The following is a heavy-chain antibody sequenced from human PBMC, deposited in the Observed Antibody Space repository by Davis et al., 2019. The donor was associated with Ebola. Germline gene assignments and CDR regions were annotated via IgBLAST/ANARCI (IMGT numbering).Heavy chain of an antibody. CDR3: ARAVFHEVLDY. CDR1: GFTFSQYA. J-gene: IGHJ4*02. V-gene: IGHV3-30-3*02. CDR2: VSHSEREK. Sequence: GESLKISCVGSGFTFSQYAMHWVRQAPGKGPEWVAVVSHSEREKFYADSVKGRFTISRDNSENTLYLQMNSLTADDTAVYYCARAVFHEVLDYWGQGTPVTVSP. D-gene: IGHD3-3*01.